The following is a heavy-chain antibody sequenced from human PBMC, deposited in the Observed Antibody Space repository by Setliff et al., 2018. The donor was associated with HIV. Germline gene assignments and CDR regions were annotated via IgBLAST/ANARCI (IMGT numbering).Heavy chain of an antibody. D-gene: IGHD2-2*01. V-gene: IGHV4-39*06. J-gene: IGHJ4*02. CDR2: VYCSGTT. CDR1: DGSMTSGSYY. CDR3: ARLSCSSNSCPFDY. Sequence: SETLSLTCSVSDGSMTSGSYYWGWIRQPPGKGLEWIGSVYCSGTTYYNPSLKSRLRMSVDTSKNQFTLKVISMTAADTAVYYCARLSCSSNSCPFDYWVQGTLVTV.